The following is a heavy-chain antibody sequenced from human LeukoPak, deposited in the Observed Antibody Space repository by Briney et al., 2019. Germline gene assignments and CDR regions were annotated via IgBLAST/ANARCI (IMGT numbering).Heavy chain of an antibody. D-gene: IGHD3-22*01. V-gene: IGHV3-9*01. J-gene: IGHJ4*02. CDR3: AKEYYDSSGYYSGAVDY. CDR2: ISWNSGSI. Sequence: GGSLRLSCAASGFTFDDYAMHWVRQAPGKGLEWVSGISWNSGSIGYADSVKGRFTISRNNAKNSLYLQMNSLRAEDTALYYCAKEYYDSSGYYSGAVDYWGQGTLVTVSS. CDR1: GFTFDDYA.